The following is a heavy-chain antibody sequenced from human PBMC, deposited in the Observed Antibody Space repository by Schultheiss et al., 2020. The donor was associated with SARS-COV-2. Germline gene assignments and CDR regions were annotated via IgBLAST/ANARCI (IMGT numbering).Heavy chain of an antibody. CDR3: ARGGTRITIFGVVIFGPGYFDY. Sequence: SETLSLTCAVYGGSFSGYYWSWIRQHPGKGLEWIGYIYYSGSTYYNPSLKSLVTISVDTSKNQFSLKLSSVTAADTAVYYCARGGTRITIFGVVIFGPGYFDYWGQGTLVTVSS. D-gene: IGHD3-3*01. V-gene: IGHV4-34*01. CDR2: IYYSGST. CDR1: GGSFSGYY. J-gene: IGHJ4*02.